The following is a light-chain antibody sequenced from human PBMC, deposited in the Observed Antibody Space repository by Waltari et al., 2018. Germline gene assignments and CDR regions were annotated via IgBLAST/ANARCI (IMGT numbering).Light chain of an antibody. V-gene: IGLV3-10*01. CDR3: YSTDTSSFPL. CDR2: EDN. CDR1: ALPTKY. Sequence: SHELTQPPSVSVSPGQTARITCSGDALPTKYIYWYQQKSGQAPVMIIYEDNKRPSGIPDRFSGSISGTLATLTISGTLVEDEGDYYCYSTDTSSFPLFGGGTKLTVL. J-gene: IGLJ3*02.